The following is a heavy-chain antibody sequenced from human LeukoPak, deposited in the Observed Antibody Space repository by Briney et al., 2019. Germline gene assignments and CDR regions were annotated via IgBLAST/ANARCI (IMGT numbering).Heavy chain of an antibody. CDR2: IKKDGSET. D-gene: IGHD6-19*01. Sequence: GGSLRLSCAASGFTFSTDWMSWVRQAPGKGLEWVATIKKDGSETYYVDFVKGRFTISRDNAKNSVHLQMNSLRAADTAVYCSGGSGWTSEFWGQGTLVTVSS. V-gene: IGHV3-7*04. J-gene: IGHJ1*01. CDR1: GFTFSTDW. CDR3: GGSGWTSEF.